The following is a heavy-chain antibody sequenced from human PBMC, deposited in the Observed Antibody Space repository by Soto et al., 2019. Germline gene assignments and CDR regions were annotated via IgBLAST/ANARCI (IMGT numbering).Heavy chain of an antibody. CDR1: GFTFSSYA. CDR2: ISGSGGST. Sequence: GGSLRLSCAASGFTFSSYAMSWVRQAPGKGLEWVSGISGSGGSTYYAGSVKGRFTISRDNSQNTLFLQMNSLRAEDTAVYYCARGTREIVVVTEYFHHWGQGTLVTVSS. V-gene: IGHV3-23*01. J-gene: IGHJ1*01. CDR3: ARGTREIVVVTEYFHH. D-gene: IGHD3-22*01.